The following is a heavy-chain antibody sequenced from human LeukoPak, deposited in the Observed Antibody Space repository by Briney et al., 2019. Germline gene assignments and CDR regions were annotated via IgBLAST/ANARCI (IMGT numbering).Heavy chain of an antibody. J-gene: IGHJ4*02. Sequence: PSETLSLTCTVSGGSISSYYWSWIRQPAGKGLEWIGYFYDTRSPKYNPSLERRVTISVDMSRNQFSLNLPSVTAADTAVYYCARGRGSLTYWGQGTLATVSS. CDR3: ARGRGSLTY. CDR2: FYDTRSP. V-gene: IGHV4-59*01. D-gene: IGHD3-10*01. CDR1: GGSISSYY.